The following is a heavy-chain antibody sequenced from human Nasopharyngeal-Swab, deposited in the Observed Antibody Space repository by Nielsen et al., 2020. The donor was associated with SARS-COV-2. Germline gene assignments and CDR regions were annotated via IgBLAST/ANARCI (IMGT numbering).Heavy chain of an antibody. J-gene: IGHJ4*02. Sequence: SVKVSCKASGGTFSSYAISWVRQAPGQGLEWMGGIIPIFGTANYAQKFQGRVTITADESTSTAYMELSSLRSEDTAVYYYARVAPLGPAMATAHFDYWGQGTLVTVPS. CDR1: GGTFSSYA. CDR3: ARVAPLGPAMATAHFDY. CDR2: IIPIFGTA. D-gene: IGHD5-18*01. V-gene: IGHV1-69*13.